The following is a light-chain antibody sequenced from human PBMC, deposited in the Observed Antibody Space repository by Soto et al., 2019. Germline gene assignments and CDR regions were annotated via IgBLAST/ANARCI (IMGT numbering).Light chain of an antibody. CDR3: SSTDNTGLI. J-gene: IGLJ2*01. V-gene: IGLV3-10*01. CDR1: ALPKKY. CDR2: EDS. Sequence: SYELIQPPSVSVSPGQTARITCSGDALPKKYAYWYQQKSGQAPVLVIYEDSKRPSGIPERFSASTSGTMATLTISGVQVEDEADYYCSSTDNTGLIFGGGSKLTVL.